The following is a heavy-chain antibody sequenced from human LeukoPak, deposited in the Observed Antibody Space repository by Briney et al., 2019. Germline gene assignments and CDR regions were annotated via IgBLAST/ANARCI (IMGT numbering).Heavy chain of an antibody. CDR3: ARPHYGDYVDY. CDR1: GYSFTSYW. V-gene: IGHV5-51*01. Sequence: GESLKISCKGSGYSFTSYWLGWVRQMPGKGLGWMGIIYPGDSDTRYSPSFQGQVTISADKSISTAYLQWSSLRASDTAMYYCARPHYGDYVDYWGQGTLVTVSS. D-gene: IGHD4-17*01. J-gene: IGHJ4*02. CDR2: IYPGDSDT.